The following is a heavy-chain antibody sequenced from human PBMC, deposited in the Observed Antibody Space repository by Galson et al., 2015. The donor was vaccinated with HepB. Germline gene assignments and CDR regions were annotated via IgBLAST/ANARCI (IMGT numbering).Heavy chain of an antibody. D-gene: IGHD6-13*01. CDR2: IYSGGST. J-gene: IGHJ4*02. CDR1: GFTVSSNC. CDR3: ARDAGYSSSWDFDY. V-gene: IGHV3-53*01. Sequence: SLRLSCAASGFTVSSNCMSWVRQAPGKGLEWVSAIYSGGSTYYADSVKGRFTISRDNSKNTLYLQMNSLRAEDTAVYYCARDAGYSSSWDFDYWGQGTLVTVSS.